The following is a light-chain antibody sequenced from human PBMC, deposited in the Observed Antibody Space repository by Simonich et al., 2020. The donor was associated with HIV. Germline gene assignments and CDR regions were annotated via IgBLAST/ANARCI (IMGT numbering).Light chain of an antibody. CDR2: EVP. Sequence: QSALTQPPSASGSPGQSVTISCTGTSSDIGGSHDVSWYHQHPGKPPKLVIYEVPKRPSGVPDRFSGSKSGNTASLTVSGLQAEDEADYYCSSYAGGNKIFGGGTKLTVL. V-gene: IGLV2-8*01. CDR3: SSYAGGNKI. CDR1: SSDIGGSHD. J-gene: IGLJ2*01.